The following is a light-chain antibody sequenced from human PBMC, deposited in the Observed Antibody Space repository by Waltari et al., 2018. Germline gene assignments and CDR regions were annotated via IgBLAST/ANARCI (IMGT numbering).Light chain of an antibody. V-gene: IGKV1-5*03. CDR3: QQYSSYSSWT. CDR1: QNINSW. CDR2: KAS. J-gene: IGKJ1*01. Sequence: DIQMTQSPSTLSASVGDSVPITCRASQNINSWLAWYQQRPWKAPRLLLYKASTLQSGVPSRFSGSGSGTEFTLTINSLQTDDFATYYCQQYSSYSSWTFGQGTQV.